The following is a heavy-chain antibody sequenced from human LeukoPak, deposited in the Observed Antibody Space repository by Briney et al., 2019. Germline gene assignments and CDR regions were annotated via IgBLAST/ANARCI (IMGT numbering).Heavy chain of an antibody. J-gene: IGHJ4*02. CDR1: GFTFSSYW. CDR2: INQHGSEK. V-gene: IGHV3-7*01. Sequence: PGGSLRLSCAASGFTFSSYWMSWVRQAPGKGLEWVANINQHGSEKYYVDSVKGRFTISRDNAKNSLYLQMNSLRAEDTAVYYCARDYTGGWNDYWGQGTLVTVSS. CDR3: ARDYTGGWNDY. D-gene: IGHD7-27*01.